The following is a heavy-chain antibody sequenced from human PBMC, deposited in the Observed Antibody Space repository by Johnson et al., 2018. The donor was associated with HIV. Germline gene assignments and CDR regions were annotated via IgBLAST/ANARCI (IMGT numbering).Heavy chain of an antibody. CDR1: GFTFSSYG. V-gene: IGHV3-30*18. CDR2: ISYDGSNK. Sequence: QVQLVESGGGVVQPGRSLRLSCAASGFTFSSYGMHWVRQAPGKGLEWVAVISYDGSNKYYADSVKGRFTISRDNSKNTLYLQMNSLRAEDTAVYYCAKDLIAARRGCDAFDIWGQGTMVTVSS. J-gene: IGHJ3*02. CDR3: AKDLIAARRGCDAFDI. D-gene: IGHD6-6*01.